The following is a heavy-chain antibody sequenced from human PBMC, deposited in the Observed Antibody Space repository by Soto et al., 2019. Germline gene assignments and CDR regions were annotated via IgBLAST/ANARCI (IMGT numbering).Heavy chain of an antibody. V-gene: IGHV3-53*01. CDR3: TSAGSDPGNFYISNYYAMDG. Sequence: LGLSCGGSCFNVRSDYISWDHKAPGKGLEWVSLIYSGGDTYYADSVKGRFSISRDISSNTIYLHMTSLRADDTAISYCTSAGSDPGNFYISNYYAMDGWGRGTT. CDR1: CFNVRSDY. J-gene: IGHJ6*02. D-gene: IGHD3-10*01. CDR2: IYSGGDT.